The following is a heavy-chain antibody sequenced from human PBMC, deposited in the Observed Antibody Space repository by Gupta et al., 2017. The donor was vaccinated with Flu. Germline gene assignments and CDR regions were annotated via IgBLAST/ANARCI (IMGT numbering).Heavy chain of an antibody. CDR3: ARLLPEGPSSGWYVRYYYYYGMDV. CDR1: GYSFTSYW. Sequence: EVQLVQSGAEVKKPGESLKISCKGSGYSFTSYWIGWVRQMPGKGLEWMGIIYPGDSDTRYSPSFQGQVTISADKSISTAYLQWSSLKASDTAMYYCARLLPEGPSSGWYVRYYYYYGMDVWGQGTTVTVSS. D-gene: IGHD6-19*01. J-gene: IGHJ6*02. CDR2: IYPGDSDT. V-gene: IGHV5-51*03.